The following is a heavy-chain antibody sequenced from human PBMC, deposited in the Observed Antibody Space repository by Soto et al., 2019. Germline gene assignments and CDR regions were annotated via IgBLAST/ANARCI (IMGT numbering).Heavy chain of an antibody. D-gene: IGHD5-18*01. Sequence: SVKVSCKASGGTLSSYAISWVRQAPGQGLEWMGGIIPIFGTANYAQKFQGRVTITADESTSTAYMELSSLRSEDTAVYYCARDRHSYGKDYYYYYGMDVWGQGTTVTVSS. CDR1: GGTLSSYA. V-gene: IGHV1-69*13. J-gene: IGHJ6*02. CDR2: IIPIFGTA. CDR3: ARDRHSYGKDYYYYYGMDV.